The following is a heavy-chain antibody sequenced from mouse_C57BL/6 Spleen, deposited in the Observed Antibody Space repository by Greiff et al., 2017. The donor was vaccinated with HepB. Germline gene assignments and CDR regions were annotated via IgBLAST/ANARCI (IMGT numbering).Heavy chain of an antibody. CDR2: ISNLAYSI. J-gene: IGHJ1*03. Sequence: EVQLVESGGGLVQPGGSLKLSCAASGFTFSDYGMAWVRQAPRKGPEWVAFISNLAYSIYYADTVTGRFTISRENAKNTLYLEMSSLRSEDTAMYYCARRGYYGSSHWYFDVWGTGTTVTVSS. D-gene: IGHD1-1*01. CDR3: ARRGYYGSSHWYFDV. V-gene: IGHV5-15*01. CDR1: GFTFSDYG.